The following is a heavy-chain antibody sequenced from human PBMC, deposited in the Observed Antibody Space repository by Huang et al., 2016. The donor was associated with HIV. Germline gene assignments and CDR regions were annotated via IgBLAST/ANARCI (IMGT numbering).Heavy chain of an antibody. J-gene: IGHJ5*02. CDR2: KKQDGSET. CDR3: ASQPGP. V-gene: IGHV3-7*01. Sequence: EVQLVESGGGLVQPGGSLRLSCAAFGFTFSNYWMSWVRQAPGKGLEWVANKKQDGSETYYVDSVKGRFTISRDNAKNSLYLQMNSLRAEDTAVYYCASQPGPWGQGTLVTVSS. CDR1: GFTFSNYW.